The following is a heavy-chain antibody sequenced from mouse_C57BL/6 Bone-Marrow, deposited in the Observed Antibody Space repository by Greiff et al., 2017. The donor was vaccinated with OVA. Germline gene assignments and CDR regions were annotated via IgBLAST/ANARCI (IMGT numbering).Heavy chain of an antibody. Sequence: EVKVEESGPGLVKPSQTVFLTCTVTGISITTGNYRWSWIRQFPGNKLEWIGYIYYSGPITYNPSLTNRPTITSTTPKNQFFLEMSSLTAEDTATYYCARFRYYGSSHYFDYWGQGTTLTVSS. D-gene: IGHD1-1*01. V-gene: IGHV3-5*01. CDR3: ARFRYYGSSHYFDY. CDR2: IYYSGPI. J-gene: IGHJ2*01. CDR1: GISITTGNYR.